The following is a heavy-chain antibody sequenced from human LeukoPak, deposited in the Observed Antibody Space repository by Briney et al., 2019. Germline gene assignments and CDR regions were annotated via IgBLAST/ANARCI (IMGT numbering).Heavy chain of an antibody. V-gene: IGHV4-39*01. J-gene: IGHJ4*02. CDR3: ARSPFCYYDSSGYYWARQSALDY. D-gene: IGHD3-22*01. Sequence: PSETLSLTCTVSGGSISSSSYYWGWIRQPPGKGLEWIGSIYYSGSTYYNPSLKSRVTISVDTSKNQFSLKLSSVTAADTAVYYCARSPFCYYDSSGYYWARQSALDYWGQGTLVTVSS. CDR1: GGSISSSSYY. CDR2: IYYSGST.